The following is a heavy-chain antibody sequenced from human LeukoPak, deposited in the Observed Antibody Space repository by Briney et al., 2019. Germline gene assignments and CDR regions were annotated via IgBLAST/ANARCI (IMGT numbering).Heavy chain of an antibody. CDR2: IYYSGST. V-gene: IGHV4-61*01. J-gene: IGHJ4*02. Sequence: SETLSLTCTVSGGSVSSGSYYWSWIRQPPGKGLEWIGHIYYSGSTNYNPSLKSRVTVSVDTSKNQFSLKLSSVTAADTAVYYCARGPGVPTPFDYWGQGTLVTVSS. CDR1: GGSVSSGSYY. CDR3: ARGPGVPTPFDY. D-gene: IGHD3-10*01.